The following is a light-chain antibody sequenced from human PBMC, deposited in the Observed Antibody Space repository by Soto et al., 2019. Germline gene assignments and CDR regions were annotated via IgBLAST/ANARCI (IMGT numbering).Light chain of an antibody. CDR1: SSDVGSYNR. Sequence: QSALTQPPSVSGSPGQSVAISCTGTSSDVGSYNRVSWYQPPPGAAPKLRIYEVSNRPSGVPDRFAGSKSGNTASLTISGVQAEDEAEYCGNSYTGRSAYGFGTGSKRSVL. V-gene: IGLV2-18*02. J-gene: IGLJ1*01. CDR3: NSYTGRSAYG. CDR2: EVS.